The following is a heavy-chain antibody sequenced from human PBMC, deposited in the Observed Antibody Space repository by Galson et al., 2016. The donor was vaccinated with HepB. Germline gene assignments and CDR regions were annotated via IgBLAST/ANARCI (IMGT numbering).Heavy chain of an antibody. D-gene: IGHD1-26*01. J-gene: IGHJ4*02. CDR3: VRMVPSAVGYDY. CDR2: IDWDDDK. V-gene: IGHV2-70*04. CDR1: GFSLTTTGMR. Sequence: PALVKPTQTLTLTCTFSGFSLTTTGMRVSWVRQPPGKALEWLARIDWDDDKYYSTSLKTRPTISKDTSKNQVVRTMTNMDPVDTATYYCVRMVPSAVGYDYWGQGTLVTVSS.